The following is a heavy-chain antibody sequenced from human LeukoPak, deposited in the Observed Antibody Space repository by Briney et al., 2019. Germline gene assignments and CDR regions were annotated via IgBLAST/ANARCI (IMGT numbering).Heavy chain of an antibody. CDR3: ARRGSNWNYYFDY. Sequence: ASVKVSCKASGGTFSSYAISWVRQAPGQGLEWMGRIIPIFGTANYAQKFQGRVTITTDESTSTAYMELNSLRSEDTAVYYCARRGSNWNYYFDYWGQGTLVTVSS. CDR1: GGTFSSYA. V-gene: IGHV1-69*05. CDR2: IIPIFGTA. J-gene: IGHJ4*02. D-gene: IGHD1-7*01.